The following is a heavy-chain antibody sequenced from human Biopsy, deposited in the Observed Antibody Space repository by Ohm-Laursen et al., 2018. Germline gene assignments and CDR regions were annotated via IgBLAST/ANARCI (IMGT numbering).Heavy chain of an antibody. CDR2: ISGGGTI. CDR3: ERDTRWSPCSMDV. V-gene: IGHV3-11*01. Sequence: GSLRLSCTASGFSFSDYHMRWIRQAPGRGLEWVSYISGGGTIYYGDSMKGRVTISRDNAKNSLYLQMHSLRAEDTAVYYCERDTRWSPCSMDVWGQGTTVTVSS. CDR1: GFSFSDYH. D-gene: IGHD4-23*01. J-gene: IGHJ6*02.